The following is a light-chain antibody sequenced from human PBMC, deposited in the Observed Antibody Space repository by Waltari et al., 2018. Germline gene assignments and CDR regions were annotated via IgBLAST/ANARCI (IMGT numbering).Light chain of an antibody. V-gene: IGLV3-19*01. CDR1: SLRTSD. J-gene: IGLJ3*02. Sequence: SSELPQDPAVSVALGQTVRFTCQGDSLRTSDASWHQLKPGQAPVLVIYGKDKRPSGIPDRISGYKSGATASLTITGAQAEDEADYYCSSLDGRANQEVFAGGTKVSVL. CDR3: SSLDGRANQEV. CDR2: GKD.